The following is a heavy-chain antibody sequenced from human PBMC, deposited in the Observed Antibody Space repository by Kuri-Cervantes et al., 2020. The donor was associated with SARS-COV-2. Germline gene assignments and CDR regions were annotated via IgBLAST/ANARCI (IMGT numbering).Heavy chain of an antibody. Sequence: GESLKISCAASGFTFSSYGMHWVRQAPGKGLEWVTVIWYDGSNKYYADSVKGRFTISRDNSKNTLYLQMNSLRAEDTAVYYCARDRYFDYLRVNFFDYWGQGSLVTVSS. CDR1: GFTFSSYG. D-gene: IGHD3-9*01. J-gene: IGHJ4*02. CDR3: ARDRYFDYLRVNFFDY. V-gene: IGHV3-33*01. CDR2: IWYDGSNK.